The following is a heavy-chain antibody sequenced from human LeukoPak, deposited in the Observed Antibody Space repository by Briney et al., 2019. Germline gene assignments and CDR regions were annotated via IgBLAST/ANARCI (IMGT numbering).Heavy chain of an antibody. Sequence: GGSLRLSCAASGFTFTNYGMTWVRQAPGKGLEWVSTISGTPIGTFYADSVKGRFSISRDNSKNTLYLQMNTLRADDTALYYCARRGSYLDYWGQGVLVTVSS. CDR1: GFTFTNYG. CDR3: ARRGSYLDY. CDR2: ISGTPIGT. D-gene: IGHD3-16*01. V-gene: IGHV3-23*01. J-gene: IGHJ4*02.